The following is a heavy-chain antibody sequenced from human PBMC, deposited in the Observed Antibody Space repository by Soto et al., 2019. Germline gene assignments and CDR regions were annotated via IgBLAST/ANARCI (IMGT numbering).Heavy chain of an antibody. CDR2: MNPSTGNT. V-gene: IGHV1-8*01. J-gene: IGHJ4*02. Sequence: QVHLVQSGAEVKKPGASVKVSCKASGYTFITYDIHWVRQAPGQGLEWMGWMNPSTGNTGYAQKFQGRVTVTRNTSISIAYMELSSLRSEDTAVYYCARRKERSGPHYFDYWGQGTLVTVSS. CDR1: GYTFITYD. CDR3: ARRKERSGPHYFDY. D-gene: IGHD6-25*01.